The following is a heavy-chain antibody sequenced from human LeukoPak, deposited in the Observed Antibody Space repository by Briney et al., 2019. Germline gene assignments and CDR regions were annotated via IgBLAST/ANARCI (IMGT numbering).Heavy chain of an antibody. CDR3: ARALGYCSSTSCYRALDY. D-gene: IGHD2-2*02. CDR1: GFTFSSYA. V-gene: IGHV3-30-3*01. CDR2: ISYDGSNK. Sequence: GGSLRLSCAASGFTFSSYAMHWVRQAPGKGLEWVAVISYDGSNKYYADSVKGRFTISRDNSKNTLYLQMNSLRAEDTAVYYCARALGYCSSTSCYRALDYWGQGTLVTVSS. J-gene: IGHJ4*02.